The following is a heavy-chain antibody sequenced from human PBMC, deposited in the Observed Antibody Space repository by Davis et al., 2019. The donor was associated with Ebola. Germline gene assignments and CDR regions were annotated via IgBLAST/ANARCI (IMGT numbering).Heavy chain of an antibody. CDR1: GFVFSSYV. J-gene: IGHJ3*02. Sequence: GESLKISCAASGFVFSSYVMSWVXRAPCTLLFFLSTLGLSADTYYADSVKGRFAMSRDNSRGTLYLQMNSLRVEDSAIYYCVKDSSNIWFDIWGQGTLITVSS. CDR3: VKDSSNIWFDI. CDR2: LGLSADT. V-gene: IGHV3-23*01. D-gene: IGHD2/OR15-2a*01.